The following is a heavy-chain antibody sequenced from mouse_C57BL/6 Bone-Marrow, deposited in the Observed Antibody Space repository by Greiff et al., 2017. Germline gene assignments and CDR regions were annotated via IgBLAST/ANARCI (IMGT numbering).Heavy chain of an antibody. Sequence: VQLQQSGAELARPGASVKMSCKASGYTFTSYTMHWVKQRPGQGLEWIGYINPSSGYTKYNQKFKDKATLTADKSSSTAYMQLSSLTSEDAAVYYCARSRTGGYWGQGTTRTVSS. D-gene: IGHD4-1*01. V-gene: IGHV1-4*01. CDR3: ARSRTGGY. J-gene: IGHJ2*01. CDR1: GYTFTSYT. CDR2: INPSSGYT.